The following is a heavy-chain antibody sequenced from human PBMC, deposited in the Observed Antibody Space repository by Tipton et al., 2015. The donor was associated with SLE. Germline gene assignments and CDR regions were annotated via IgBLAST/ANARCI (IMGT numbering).Heavy chain of an antibody. CDR2: FYYSGST. D-gene: IGHD5-12*01. V-gene: IGHV4-59*11. Sequence: TLSLTCTVSGDSIYSHYWSWIRQPPGKGLEWIGYFYYSGSTDYNPSFESRVTISVDTSMNQFSLKLSSVTAADTAIYYCARYRSGYETVEFWGQGTLVTVSS. CDR3: ARYRSGYETVEF. CDR1: GDSIYSHY. J-gene: IGHJ4*02.